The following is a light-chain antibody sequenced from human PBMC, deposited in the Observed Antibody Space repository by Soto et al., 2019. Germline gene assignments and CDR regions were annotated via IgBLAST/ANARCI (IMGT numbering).Light chain of an antibody. J-gene: IGKJ5*01. CDR1: QDVGKW. V-gene: IGKV1-12*01. Sequence: DIQMTQSPPSVSASVGDRVTITCRASQDVGKWLAWYQQKPGKAPTLLIHGASSLQSGVPPRYSGSGYGTDFTLTISSLQPEDFAVYYCEQYGSSPPSITFGQGTRLEI. CDR2: GAS. CDR3: EQYGSSPPSIT.